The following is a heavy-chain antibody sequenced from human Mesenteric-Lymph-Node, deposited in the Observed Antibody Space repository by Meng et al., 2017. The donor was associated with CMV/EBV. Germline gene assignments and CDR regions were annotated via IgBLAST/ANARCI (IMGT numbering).Heavy chain of an antibody. D-gene: IGHD2-2*01. CDR1: GDSVSSNSAA. CDR2: TYYKSKWYD. V-gene: IGHV6-1*01. Sequence: SETLSLTCAISGDSVSSNSAAWNWIRQSPSRGLEWLGRTYYKSKWYDDHAVSVKGRITINPDTSRNQFSLQLRSVTPDDTAVYYRARWGIVVVPPHYYYYYGMDVWGQGTTVTVSS. J-gene: IGHJ6*02. CDR3: ARWGIVVVPPHYYYYYGMDV.